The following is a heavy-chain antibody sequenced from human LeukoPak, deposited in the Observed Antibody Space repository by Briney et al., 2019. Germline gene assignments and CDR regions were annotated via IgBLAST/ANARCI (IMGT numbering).Heavy chain of an antibody. CDR2: IWYDGSNK. V-gene: IGHV3-33*01. CDR1: GFTFSSYG. Sequence: PGGSLRLSCAASGFTFSSYGMHWVRQAPGKGLEWVADIWYDGSNKYYADSVKGRFTISRDNAKNSLYLQMNSLRAEDTAVYYCARDEGWLSSSYYYYYYMDVWGKGTTVTVSS. J-gene: IGHJ6*03. D-gene: IGHD3-16*02. CDR3: ARDEGWLSSSYYYYYYMDV.